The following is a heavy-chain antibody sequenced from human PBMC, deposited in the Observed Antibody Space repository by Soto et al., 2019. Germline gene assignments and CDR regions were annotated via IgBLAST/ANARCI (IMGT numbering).Heavy chain of an antibody. CDR2: IHYTGST. V-gene: IGHV4-30-4*01. CDR3: ARLSGSNWNYFSPGDYYFDY. D-gene: IGHD1-7*01. J-gene: IGHJ4*02. CDR1: GDSVSSGHQF. Sequence: SETLSLTCTVSGDSVSSGHQFWTWIRQPPGKGLEWIGFIHYTGSTYYNHSLKSRVTISVDTSKNQFSLKLSSVTAADTAVYYCARLSGSNWNYFSPGDYYFDYWGQGTLVTVSS.